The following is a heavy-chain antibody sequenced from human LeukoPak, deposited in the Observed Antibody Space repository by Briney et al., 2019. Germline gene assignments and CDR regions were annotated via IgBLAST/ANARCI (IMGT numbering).Heavy chain of an antibody. CDR1: GGSFSGYY. J-gene: IGHJ4*02. CDR2: INHRGST. V-gene: IGHV4-34*01. D-gene: IGHD5-12*01. CDR3: ARHGGYGGLRD. Sequence: SETLSLTCAVYGGSFSGYYWSWIRQSPGKGLEWIGEINHRGSTKYNPSLKSRVTISVDTSKNQFSLKLSSVTAADTAVYYCARHGGYGGLRDWGQGTLVTVSS.